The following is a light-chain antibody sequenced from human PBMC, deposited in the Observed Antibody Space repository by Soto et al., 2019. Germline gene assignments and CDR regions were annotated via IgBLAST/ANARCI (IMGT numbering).Light chain of an antibody. Sequence: ESVLTQSPGTLSLSPGERATLSCRAGQSVSSNYLAWYQQKPGQAPRLLIYGASTRATGIPDRFSGSGSGTDFTLTISRLEFEDSAVYYCQQYGSSPTWTFGQGTKV. CDR2: GAS. J-gene: IGKJ1*01. CDR1: QSVSSNY. V-gene: IGKV3-20*01. CDR3: QQYGSSPTWT.